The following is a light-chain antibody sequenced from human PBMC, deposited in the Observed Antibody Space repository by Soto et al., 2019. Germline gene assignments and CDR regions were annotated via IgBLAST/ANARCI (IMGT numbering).Light chain of an antibody. CDR1: QSVRHN. J-gene: IGKJ2*01. CDR3: QRSNSWPYT. CDR2: GAS. Sequence: EIVMTQSPATLSVSPGERATLSCRASQSVRHNLAWYQQKPGQAPRLLIYGASTRTTAIPARFSGSGSGTDFTLTISSLQSEDFAVYYCQRSNSWPYTFGQGTKVDIK. V-gene: IGKV3-15*01.